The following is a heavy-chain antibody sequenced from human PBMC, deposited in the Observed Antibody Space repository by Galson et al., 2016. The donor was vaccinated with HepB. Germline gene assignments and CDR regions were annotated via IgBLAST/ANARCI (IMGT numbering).Heavy chain of an antibody. V-gene: IGHV3-48*01. CDR2: ISSSSSTV. D-gene: IGHD2-15*01. CDR1: GFTFGSYS. Sequence: SLRLSCAASGFTFGSYSMNWVRQAPGKGLEWVSYISSSSSTVYYADSVKGRFTISRDNAKNSLYLQMNSLRAEDTAVYYCARGGASCSGGSGYFWFDPWGQGTPVTVSS. J-gene: IGHJ5*02. CDR3: ARGGASCSGGSGYFWFDP.